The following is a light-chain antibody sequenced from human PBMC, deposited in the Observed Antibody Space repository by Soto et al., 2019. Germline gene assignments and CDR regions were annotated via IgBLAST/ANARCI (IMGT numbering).Light chain of an antibody. CDR1: QSVSSSY. J-gene: IGKJ1*01. V-gene: IGKV3-20*01. CDR3: QQYGNSPRWT. Sequence: EIVLTQSPGTLSLSPGERATLSCRASQSVSSSYLAWYQQKPGQAPRLLIYGASSRATGIPDRFSGGGSGTDFTLTISRLEPEDFAVYYCQQYGNSPRWTFGQGTKVDIK. CDR2: GAS.